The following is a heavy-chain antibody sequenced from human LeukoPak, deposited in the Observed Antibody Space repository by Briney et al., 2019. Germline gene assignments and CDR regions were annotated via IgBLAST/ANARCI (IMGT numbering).Heavy chain of an antibody. CDR2: IYYSGST. J-gene: IGHJ4*02. CDR3: ARYSSYWSFDY. CDR1: GSSISSYY. Sequence: PSETLSLTCTVSGSSISSYYWSWIRQPPGKGLEWIGYIYYSGSTNYNPSLKSRVTISVETSKNQYSLKLSSVTAADTAVYYCARYSSYWSFDYWGQGTLVTVSS. D-gene: IGHD6-19*01. V-gene: IGHV4-59*01.